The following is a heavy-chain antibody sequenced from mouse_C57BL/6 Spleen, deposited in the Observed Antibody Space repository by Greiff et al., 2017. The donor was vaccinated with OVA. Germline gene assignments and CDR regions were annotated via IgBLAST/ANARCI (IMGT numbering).Heavy chain of an antibody. J-gene: IGHJ2*01. D-gene: IGHD2-2*01. Sequence: LVESGPELVKPGASVKISCKASGYAFSSSWMNWVKQRPGKGLEWIGRIYPGDGDTNYNGKFKGKATLTADKSSSTAYMQLSSLTSEDSAVYFCASLYYGYDGVDYWGQGTTLTVSS. CDR3: ASLYYGYDGVDY. CDR2: IYPGDGDT. CDR1: GYAFSSSW. V-gene: IGHV1-82*01.